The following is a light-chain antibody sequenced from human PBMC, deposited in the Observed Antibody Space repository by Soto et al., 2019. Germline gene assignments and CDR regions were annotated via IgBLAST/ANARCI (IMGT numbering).Light chain of an antibody. CDR2: AAS. CDR1: QSISSY. J-gene: IGKJ1*01. V-gene: IGKV1-39*01. CDR3: QQSYSTPRT. Sequence: DIQMTQPPSSLSASVGDRVTNTFRASQSISSYLNWYQQKPGQAPKLLIYAASSLQSGVPSRFSGSGSGTDFTLTISSLQPEDFATYYCQQSYSTPRTFGQGTKVDIK.